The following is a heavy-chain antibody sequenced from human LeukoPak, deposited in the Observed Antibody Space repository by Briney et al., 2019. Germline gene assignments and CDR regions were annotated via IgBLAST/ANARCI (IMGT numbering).Heavy chain of an antibody. D-gene: IGHD3-3*01. Sequence: TGGSLRLSCAASGFTVSSNYMSWVRQAPGKGLEWVSVIYSGGSTYYADSVKGRFTISRDNSKNTLYLQMNSLRAEDTAVYYCAGPKGYYDFWSGYYTSYFDLWGRGTLVTVSS. CDR2: IYSGGST. CDR3: AGPKGYYDFWSGYYTSYFDL. V-gene: IGHV3-53*01. CDR1: GFTVSSNY. J-gene: IGHJ2*01.